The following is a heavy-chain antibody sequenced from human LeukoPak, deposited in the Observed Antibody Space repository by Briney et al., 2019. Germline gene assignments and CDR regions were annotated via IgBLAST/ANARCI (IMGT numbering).Heavy chain of an antibody. V-gene: IGHV1-69*13. CDR1: GGTFSSYA. CDR2: IIPIFGTA. J-gene: IGHJ4*02. CDR3: ARGDRSSSGWYAGYFDY. D-gene: IGHD6-19*01. Sequence: SVKVSCKASGGTFSSYAISWVRQAPGQGLEWMGGIIPIFGTANYAQKFQGRVTITADESTSTAYMELSSLRSEDTAVYYCARGDRSSSGWYAGYFDYWGQGTLVTVSS.